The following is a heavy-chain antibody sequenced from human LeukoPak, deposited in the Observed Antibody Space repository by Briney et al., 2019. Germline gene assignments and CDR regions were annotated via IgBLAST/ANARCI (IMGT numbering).Heavy chain of an antibody. V-gene: IGHV3-23*01. CDR1: GFTFSSYA. D-gene: IGHD3-3*01. Sequence: GGSLRLSCAASGFTFSSYAMSWVGQAPGKGLEWVSAISGSGGSTYYADSVKGRFTISRDNSKNTLCLQMNSLRAEDTAVYYCAKAGGGLEYYFDYWGQGTLVTVSS. J-gene: IGHJ4*02. CDR2: ISGSGGST. CDR3: AKAGGGLEYYFDY.